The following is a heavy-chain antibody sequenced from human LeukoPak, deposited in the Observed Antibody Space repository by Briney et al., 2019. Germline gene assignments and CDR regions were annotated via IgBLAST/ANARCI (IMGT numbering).Heavy chain of an antibody. J-gene: IGHJ4*02. CDR3: ARVRSSALFDY. Sequence: GGSLRLSRAASGFTFSDYYMSWIRQAPGKGLEWVSYISSSGSTIYYADSVKGRFTISRDNAKNSLYLQMNSLRAEDTAMYYCARVRSSALFDYWGQGTLVTVSS. CDR2: ISSSGSTI. CDR1: GFTFSDYY. V-gene: IGHV3-11*01.